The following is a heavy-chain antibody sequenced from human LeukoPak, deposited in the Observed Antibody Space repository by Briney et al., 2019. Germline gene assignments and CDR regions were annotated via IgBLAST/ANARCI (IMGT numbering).Heavy chain of an antibody. CDR2: MNPNSGNT. CDR1: GYTFTSYD. V-gene: IGHV1-8*03. CDR3: ARGRGSSWYGNGLNWFDP. Sequence: ASVKVSCKASGYTFTSYDINWVRQATGQGLEWMGWMNPNSGNTGYAQKFQGRVTITRNTSISTAYMELSSLRSEDTAVYYCARGRGSSWYGNGLNWFDPWGQGTLVTVSS. J-gene: IGHJ5*02. D-gene: IGHD6-13*01.